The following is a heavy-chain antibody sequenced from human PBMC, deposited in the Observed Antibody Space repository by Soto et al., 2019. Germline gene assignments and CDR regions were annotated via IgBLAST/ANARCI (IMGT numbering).Heavy chain of an antibody. D-gene: IGHD1-1*01. Sequence: ASVKVSCKASGYTFTSYDIYWVRQATGQGLEWMGWMNPNTGNSGYAQKFQGRVTMTSDTSISTAHMELSSLRSEDAAVYYCARRAETNGWNGFGADKYYFDFWGQGTLVTVSS. CDR2: MNPNTGNS. CDR1: GYTFTSYD. J-gene: IGHJ4*02. CDR3: ARRAETNGWNGFGADKYYFDF. V-gene: IGHV1-8*01.